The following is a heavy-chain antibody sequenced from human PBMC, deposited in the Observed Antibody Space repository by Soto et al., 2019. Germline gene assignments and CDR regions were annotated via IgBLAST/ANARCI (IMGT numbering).Heavy chain of an antibody. CDR3: AKVNYRSGRDYFDY. CDR2: ISGSGDTT. Sequence: EVQVLESGGGLVQPGGSLRLSCAASGFTFSSYTMRWVRQAPGKGLEWVSSISGSGDTTYYVDSVKGRFTISRDNSKYTLYLQMNRLRAEDTAVYYCAKVNYRSGRDYFDYWGQGTLVTVSS. D-gene: IGHD6-19*01. CDR1: GFTFSSYT. J-gene: IGHJ4*02. V-gene: IGHV3-23*01.